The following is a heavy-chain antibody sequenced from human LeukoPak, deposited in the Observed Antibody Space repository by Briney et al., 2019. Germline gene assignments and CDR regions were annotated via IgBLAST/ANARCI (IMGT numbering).Heavy chain of an antibody. J-gene: IGHJ4*02. CDR3: AKDPGGYNMEDY. Sequence: GGSLRLSCAASGFTFSSYAMSWVRQAPGTGLEWVSAISGSGGSTYYADSVKGRFTISRDSSKNTLYLQMNSLRAEDTAVYYCAKDPGGYNMEDYWGQGTLVTVSS. V-gene: IGHV3-23*01. CDR1: GFTFSSYA. CDR2: ISGSGGST. D-gene: IGHD5-24*01.